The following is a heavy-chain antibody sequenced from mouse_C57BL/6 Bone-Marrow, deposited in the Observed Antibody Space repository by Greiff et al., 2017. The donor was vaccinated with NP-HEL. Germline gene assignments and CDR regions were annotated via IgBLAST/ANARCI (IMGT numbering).Heavy chain of an antibody. J-gene: IGHJ3*01. CDR3: AREGVYYGSPFAY. D-gene: IGHD1-1*01. Sequence: EVQLVESGPGLVKPSQSLSLTCSVTGSSIISGYYWNWIRQFPGNKLEWMAYISYDGSNNYKPSLNNRISITRDISKNTFFLKLTSVTTEDTATYYCAREGVYYGSPFAYWGQGTLVTVSA. CDR2: ISYDGSN. CDR1: GSSIISGYY. V-gene: IGHV3-6*01.